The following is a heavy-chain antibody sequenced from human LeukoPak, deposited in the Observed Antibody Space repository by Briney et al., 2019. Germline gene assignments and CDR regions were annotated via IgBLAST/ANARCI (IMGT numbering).Heavy chain of an antibody. CDR1: GFTISSYG. J-gene: IGHJ4*02. D-gene: IGHD1-20*01. CDR2: ISYDGSNK. CDR3: VPLNWNPPGDFDR. V-gene: IGHV3-30*03. Sequence: PGGSLRLSCAASGFTISSYGKHCVRQAPSKGLEWVPVISYDGSNKYYADSVKGRFTISRDNSKNTLYLQMNSLRAEDTAVYYCVPLNWNPPGDFDRWGQGTLVTVSS.